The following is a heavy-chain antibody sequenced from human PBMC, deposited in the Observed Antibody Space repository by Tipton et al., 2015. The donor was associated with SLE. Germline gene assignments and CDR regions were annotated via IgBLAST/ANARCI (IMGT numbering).Heavy chain of an antibody. CDR1: GVSMRSESYH. CDR3: ARAKGSGTYSSGQFDS. D-gene: IGHD3-10*01. J-gene: IGHJ4*02. CDR2: IYRSGST. V-gene: IGHV4-61*09. Sequence: TLSLTCTVSGVSMRSESYHWSWIRQPAGKGLEWIGHIYRSGSTNYNPSPRSRVTMSVDTSKNQFSLKLRSVTAADTALYYCARAKGSGTYSSGQFDSWGQGTLVTVSS.